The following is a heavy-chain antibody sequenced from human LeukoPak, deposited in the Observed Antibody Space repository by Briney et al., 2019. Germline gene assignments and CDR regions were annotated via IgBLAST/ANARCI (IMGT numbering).Heavy chain of an antibody. Sequence: GGSLRLSCAASGFTFSSYAMSWVRQAPGKGLEWVSAISGSGGSTYYADSVKGRFTISRDNSKNTLYLQMNSLRAEDTAVYYCAKDHIVVVVAATFDPWGQGTLVTVSS. CDR1: GFTFSSYA. CDR2: ISGSGGST. J-gene: IGHJ5*02. CDR3: AKDHIVVVVAATFDP. D-gene: IGHD2-15*01. V-gene: IGHV3-23*01.